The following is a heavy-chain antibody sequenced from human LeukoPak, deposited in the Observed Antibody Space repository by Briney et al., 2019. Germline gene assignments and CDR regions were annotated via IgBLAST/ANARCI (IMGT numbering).Heavy chain of an antibody. V-gene: IGHV3-23*01. CDR3: AKRRAAAGPVGY. J-gene: IGHJ4*02. Sequence: PGGSLRLSCAASKFTFSSYWMSWVRQAPGKGLEWVSAISGSGGSTYYADSVKGRFTISRDNSKNTLYLQMNSLRAEDTAVYYCAKRRAAAGPVGYWGQGTLVTVSS. CDR2: ISGSGGST. D-gene: IGHD6-13*01. CDR1: KFTFSSYW.